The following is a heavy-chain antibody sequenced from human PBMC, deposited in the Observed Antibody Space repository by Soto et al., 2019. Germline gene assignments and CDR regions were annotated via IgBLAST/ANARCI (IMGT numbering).Heavy chain of an antibody. J-gene: IGHJ6*02. CDR3: EKGGESRYYYYEMHV. CDR2: LSGSGSST. V-gene: IGHV3-23*01. CDR1: GFTFSDYA. Sequence: PGGSLRLSCAVSGFTFSDYAMSWVRQAPGKGLEWVSSLSGSGSSTYYADSVSGRFTISRDNLKNTVYLQMNSLRVEDTAIYYCEKGGESRYYYYEMHVWGQGTTVTVSS. D-gene: IGHD3-10*01.